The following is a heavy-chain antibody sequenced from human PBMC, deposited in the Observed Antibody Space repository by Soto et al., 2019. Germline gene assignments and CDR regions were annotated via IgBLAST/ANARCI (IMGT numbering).Heavy chain of an antibody. J-gene: IGHJ4*02. CDR3: ARVGRSSGSLGY. D-gene: IGHD6-19*01. Sequence: EVQLVESGGGLVQPGGTLRLSCAASGFTVSSYWMTWVRQAPGKGLEWVANIKQDGSEKYYVDSVKGRFTISRHNAKNSLHLQMNSLRAEDTAVYYCARVGRSSGSLGYWGQGTLVTVSS. V-gene: IGHV3-7*01. CDR1: GFTVSSYW. CDR2: IKQDGSEK.